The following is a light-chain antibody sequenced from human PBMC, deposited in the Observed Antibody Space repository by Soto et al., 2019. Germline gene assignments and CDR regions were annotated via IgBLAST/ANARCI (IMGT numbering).Light chain of an antibody. J-gene: IGLJ2*01. Sequence: QSVLTQPASVSGSPGQSITISCTGTSSDVGGYNYVSWYQQHPGKAPKLMIYDVSNRPSGVSNRFSGSKSGNTASPTISGLQAEDEADYYCSSYASSRDVFFGGGTKVTVL. V-gene: IGLV2-14*03. CDR2: DVS. CDR1: SSDVGGYNY. CDR3: SSYASSRDVF.